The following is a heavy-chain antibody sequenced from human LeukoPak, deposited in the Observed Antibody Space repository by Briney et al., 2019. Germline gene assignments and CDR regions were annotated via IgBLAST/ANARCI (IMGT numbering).Heavy chain of an antibody. J-gene: IGHJ6*02. CDR1: GGSISSSSYY. V-gene: IGHV4-39*07. Sequence: SETLSLTCTVSGGSISSSSYYWGWIRQPPGKGLEWIGSIYYSGSTYYNPSLKSRVTISVDTSKNQFSLKLSSVTAADTAVYYCARSEQRLVRGMDVWGQGTTVTVSS. CDR2: IYYSGST. CDR3: ARSEQRLVRGMDV. D-gene: IGHD6-13*01.